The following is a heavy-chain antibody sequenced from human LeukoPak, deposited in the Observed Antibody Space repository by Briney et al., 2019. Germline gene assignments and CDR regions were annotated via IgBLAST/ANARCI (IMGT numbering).Heavy chain of an antibody. V-gene: IGHV1-2*02. D-gene: IGHD6-19*01. J-gene: IGHJ3*02. CDR2: INPNSGGT. CDR3: ARDLPLIAVAGTILDAFDI. Sequence: ASVKVSCKASGYTFTGYYMHWVRQAPGQGLEWMGWINPNSGGTNYAQKFQGRVPMTRDTSISTAYMELSRLRSDDTAVYYCARDLPLIAVAGTILDAFDIWGQGTMVTVSS. CDR1: GYTFTGYY.